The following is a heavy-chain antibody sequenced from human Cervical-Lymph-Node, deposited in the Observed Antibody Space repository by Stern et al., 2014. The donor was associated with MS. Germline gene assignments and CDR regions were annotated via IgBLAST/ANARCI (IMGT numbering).Heavy chain of an antibody. CDR2: IYYSGTT. V-gene: IGHV4-39*01. D-gene: IGHD3-3*01. CDR3: ARQLPLRFLAGFLYEDY. J-gene: IGHJ4*02. Sequence: QLQLQESGPGLVKPSETLSLTCTVSGGSITSSTYYWGWVRQPPGKGLEWIGTIYYSGTTYYSPPLKSRVTISLDTSKNQFSLKLPSVTAADTAVYYCARQLPLRFLAGFLYEDYWGQGTLVAVSS. CDR1: GGSITSSTYY.